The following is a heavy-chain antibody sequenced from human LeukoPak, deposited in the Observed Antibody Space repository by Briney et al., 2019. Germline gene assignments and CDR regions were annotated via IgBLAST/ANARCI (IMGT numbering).Heavy chain of an antibody. Sequence: GGSLRLSCAASGFTFSSYSMNWVRQAPGKGLEWVSSISSSSSYIYYADSVKGRFTISRDNAKNSLYLQMNSLRAEDTAVYYCARDQATELRYFDWGRRADAFDIWGQGTMVTVSS. CDR2: ISSSSSYI. CDR1: GFTFSSYS. D-gene: IGHD3-9*01. J-gene: IGHJ3*02. V-gene: IGHV3-21*01. CDR3: ARDQATELRYFDWGRRADAFDI.